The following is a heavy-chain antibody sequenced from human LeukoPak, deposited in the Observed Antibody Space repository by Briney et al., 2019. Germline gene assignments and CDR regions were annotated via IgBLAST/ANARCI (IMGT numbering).Heavy chain of an antibody. CDR2: IIPIFGTA. D-gene: IGHD4-11*01. J-gene: IGHJ3*02. CDR3: AREGHDYSNLGDAFDI. Sequence: SVKVSCKVSGGTFSSYAISWVRQAPGQGLEWMGGIIPIFGTANYAQKFQGRVTITADESTSTAYMELSSLRSEDTAVYYCAREGHDYSNLGDAFDIWGQGTMVTVSS. CDR1: GGTFSSYA. V-gene: IGHV1-69*13.